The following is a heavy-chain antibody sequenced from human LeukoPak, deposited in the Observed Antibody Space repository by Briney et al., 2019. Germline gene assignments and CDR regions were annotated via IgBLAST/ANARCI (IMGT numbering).Heavy chain of an antibody. CDR2: IYYSGST. J-gene: IGHJ5*02. CDR1: GGSISSYY. Sequence: SETLSLTCTVSGGSISSYYWSWIRQPPGKGLEWIGYIYYSGSTNYNPSLKSRVTISVDTSKNQFSLKLSSVTAADTAVYYCARDGYDSSWFDPWGQGTLVTVSS. CDR3: ARDGYDSSWFDP. V-gene: IGHV4-59*01. D-gene: IGHD5-12*01.